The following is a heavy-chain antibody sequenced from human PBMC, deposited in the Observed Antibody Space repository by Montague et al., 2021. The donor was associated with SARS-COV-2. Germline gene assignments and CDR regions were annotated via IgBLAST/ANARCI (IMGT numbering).Heavy chain of an antibody. CDR2: IYYSGGI. V-gene: IGHV4-59*11. J-gene: IGHJ5*02. CDR3: ARAVSVRRAVNWFDP. CDR1: GGSMSDHY. Sequence: SETLSLTCTVSGGSMSDHYWSWIRQPPAKGLEWLAYIYYSGGINSNASLNSRVSMSVDTPKNQFSLKLTSVTAADTAVYYCARAVSVRRAVNWFDPWGQGTLVTVSS. D-gene: IGHD3-10*01.